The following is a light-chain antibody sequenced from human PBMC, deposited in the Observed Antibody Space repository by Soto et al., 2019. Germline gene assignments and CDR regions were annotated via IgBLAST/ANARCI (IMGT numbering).Light chain of an antibody. CDR3: QQSYTTASIN. CDR1: QSISRN. V-gene: IGKV1-39*01. CDR2: AAS. Sequence: DIQMTQSPSSLSASVGDRVTITCRASQSISRNLNWYQHKPWKAPKLLIYAASRLQNGVPSRFSGGGSGTEFTLSISSLQPEDFGTYDCQQSYTTASINFSQGTRLEIK. J-gene: IGKJ5*01.